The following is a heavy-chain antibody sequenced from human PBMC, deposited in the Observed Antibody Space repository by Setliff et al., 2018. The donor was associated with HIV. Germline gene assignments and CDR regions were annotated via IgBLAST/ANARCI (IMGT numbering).Heavy chain of an antibody. V-gene: IGHV4-59*01. J-gene: IGHJ6*02. CDR3: ARETQQSYNIVTGYNYYYGIDV. Sequence: ETLSLTCNVSGASISSYYWTWIRQSPGNRLEWLGYITDSGNTNYNPSLRRRVTISADTSKNQVSLRLRSVTAADTAVYYCARETQQSYNIVTGYNYYYGIDVWGQGTTVTVSS. D-gene: IGHD3-9*01. CDR2: ITDSGNT. CDR1: GASISSYY.